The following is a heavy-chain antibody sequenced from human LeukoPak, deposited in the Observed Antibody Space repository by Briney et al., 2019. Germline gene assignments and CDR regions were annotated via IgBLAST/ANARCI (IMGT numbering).Heavy chain of an antibody. V-gene: IGHV3-66*01. CDR2: IYSGGST. D-gene: IGHD3-9*01. Sequence: PGGSLRLSCAASGFTVSNYYMNWVRQAPGKGLEWVSVIYSGGSTYYADSVKGRFTISRDNSKNTLYLQMNSLRAEDTAVYYCARVDDILTGLDVNIDYWGQGTLVTVSS. J-gene: IGHJ4*02. CDR3: ARVDDILTGLDVNIDY. CDR1: GFTVSNYY.